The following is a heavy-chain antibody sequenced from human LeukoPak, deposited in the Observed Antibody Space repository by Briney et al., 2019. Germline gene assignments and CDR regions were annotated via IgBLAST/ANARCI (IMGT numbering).Heavy chain of an antibody. V-gene: IGHV4-61*01. CDR1: GDSVSSGSYY. Sequence: SETLSLTCTVSGDSVSSGSYYWSWIRQPPGKGLEWIGYIYYSGSTNYNPSLKSRVTISVDTSKNQFSLKLSSVTAADTAVYYCATWSRVVRGIDYWGQGTLVTVSS. CDR3: ATWSRVVRGIDY. D-gene: IGHD4-23*01. J-gene: IGHJ4*02. CDR2: IYYSGST.